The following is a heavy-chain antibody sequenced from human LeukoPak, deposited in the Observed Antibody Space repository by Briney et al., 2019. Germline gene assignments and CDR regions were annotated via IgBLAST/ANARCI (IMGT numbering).Heavy chain of an antibody. CDR1: GFTFSSYS. CDR2: ISGSGGST. Sequence: PGGSLRLSCAASGFTFSSYSMNWVRQAPGKGLEWVSAISGSGGSTYYADSVKGRFTISRDNSKNTLYLQMNSLRAEDTAVYYCAKVGGCTGEKRLCAPNFDYWGQGTLVTVSS. J-gene: IGHJ4*02. CDR3: AKVGGCTGEKRLCAPNFDY. V-gene: IGHV3-23*01. D-gene: IGHD1-26*01.